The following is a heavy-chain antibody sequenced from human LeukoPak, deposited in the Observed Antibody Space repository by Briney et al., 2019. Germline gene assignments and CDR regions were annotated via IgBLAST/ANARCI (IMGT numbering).Heavy chain of an antibody. V-gene: IGHV3-23*01. CDR1: GYSFTSYW. CDR3: AKDRPTIFGVVSDYYYGMDV. D-gene: IGHD3-3*01. J-gene: IGHJ6*02. CDR2: ISGSGGST. Sequence: GESLKISCKGSGYSFTSYWIGWVRQAPGKGLEWVSAISGSGGSTYYADSVKGRFTISRDNSKNTLYLQMNSLRAEDTAVYYCAKDRPTIFGVVSDYYYGMDVWGQGTTVTVSS.